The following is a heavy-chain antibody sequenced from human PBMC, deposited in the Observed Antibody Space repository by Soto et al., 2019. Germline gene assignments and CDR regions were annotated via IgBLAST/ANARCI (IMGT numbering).Heavy chain of an antibody. CDR3: ARDRGVGATYDY. Sequence: EVQLVESGGGLVKPGGSLRLSCAASGFTFSSYSMNWVRQAPGKGLEWVSSISSSSSYIYYADSVKGRFTISRDNAKNSLYLQMNSPRAEDTAVYYCARDRGVGATYDYWGQGTLVTVSS. D-gene: IGHD1-26*01. CDR2: ISSSSSYI. V-gene: IGHV3-21*01. CDR1: GFTFSSYS. J-gene: IGHJ4*02.